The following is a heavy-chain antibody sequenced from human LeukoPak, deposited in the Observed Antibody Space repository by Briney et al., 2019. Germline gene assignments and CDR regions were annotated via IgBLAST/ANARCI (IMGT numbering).Heavy chain of an antibody. CDR1: GDSISSYY. CDR3: ARGSYLVDY. V-gene: IGHV4-59*12. CDR2: MYNSGST. D-gene: IGHD3-16*02. Sequence: SETLSLTCIVSGDSISSYYWSWIRQPPGKGLEWIGYMYNSGSTNYNPSLKSRVTISVDTSKNQFSLKLSSVTAADTAVYCCARGSYLVDYWGQGTLVTVSS. J-gene: IGHJ4*02.